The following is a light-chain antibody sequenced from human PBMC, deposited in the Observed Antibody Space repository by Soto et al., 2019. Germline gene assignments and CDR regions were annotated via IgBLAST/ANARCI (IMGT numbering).Light chain of an antibody. CDR3: SSYTSSSSYV. Sequence: QSALTQPASVSGSPGQSITISCTGTSSDVGDYKYVSWYQQHPGKAPKLLIYTVSNRPSGVSSRFSGSKSGNTASLTISGLQAEDEADYYCSSYTSSSSYVFGTGTKVTVL. J-gene: IGLJ1*01. CDR1: SSDVGDYKY. V-gene: IGLV2-14*01. CDR2: TVS.